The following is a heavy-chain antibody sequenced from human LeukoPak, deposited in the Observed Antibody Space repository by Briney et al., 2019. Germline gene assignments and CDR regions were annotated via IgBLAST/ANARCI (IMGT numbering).Heavy chain of an antibody. CDR1: GGSVSNYY. Sequence: PSETLSLTCTVSGGSVSNYYWNWIRQPPEEGLEWIGYIYYSGSTNYNPSLKSRVTISVDTSKNQFSLKLSSVTAADTAVYYCARAQFINVDTAMTGIDAFDIWGQGTMVTVSS. CDR2: IYYSGST. D-gene: IGHD5-18*01. J-gene: IGHJ3*02. CDR3: ARAQFINVDTAMTGIDAFDI. V-gene: IGHV4-59*02.